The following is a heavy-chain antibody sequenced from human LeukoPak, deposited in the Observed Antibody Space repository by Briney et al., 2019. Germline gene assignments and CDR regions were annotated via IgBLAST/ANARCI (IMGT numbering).Heavy chain of an antibody. CDR2: TRFDGSIK. CDR1: GFIFSDYG. V-gene: IGHV3-33*01. J-gene: IGHJ4*02. Sequence: PGGSLRLSYAVSGFIFSDYGCHWVRRAPGKGLEWVAVTRFDGSIKQYADSVKGRFTISRDDSKNTLYLQMNFLKSEDTAVYYCARWGGMRHYYFDYSGQGTLVTVSS. CDR3: ARWGGMRHYYFDY. D-gene: IGHD3-16*01.